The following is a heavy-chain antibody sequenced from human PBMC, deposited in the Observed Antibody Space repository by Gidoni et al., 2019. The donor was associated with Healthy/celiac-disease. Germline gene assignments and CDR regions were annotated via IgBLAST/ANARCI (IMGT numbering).Heavy chain of an antibody. CDR3: AKGSSSWYDAGWFDP. V-gene: IGHV3-23*01. Sequence: EVQLLESGGGLVQPGGSLRLSCAASGFTFSSYAMSWVRQAPGKGLEWVSAISGSGGSTYYADFVKGRFTISRDNSKNTLYLQMNSLRAEDTAVYYCAKGSSSWYDAGWFDPWGQGTLVTVSS. CDR2: ISGSGGST. D-gene: IGHD6-13*01. CDR1: GFTFSSYA. J-gene: IGHJ5*02.